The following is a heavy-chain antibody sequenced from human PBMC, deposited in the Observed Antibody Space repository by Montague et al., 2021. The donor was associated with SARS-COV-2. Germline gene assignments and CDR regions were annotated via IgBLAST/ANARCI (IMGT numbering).Heavy chain of an antibody. CDR2: IYSSGST. J-gene: IGHJ6*02. V-gene: IGHV4-4*07. Sequence: IYSSGSTNYNPSLKSRVTMSVDTSKNQFSLKVSSVTAADTAVYYCARDYGDYSYYYGLDVWGQGTTVTYSS. D-gene: IGHD4-17*01. CDR3: ARDYGDYSYYYGLDV.